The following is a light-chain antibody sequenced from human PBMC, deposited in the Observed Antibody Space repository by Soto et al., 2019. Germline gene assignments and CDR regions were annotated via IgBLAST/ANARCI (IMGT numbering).Light chain of an antibody. CDR1: SSDVGLYNL. Sequence: QSALTQPASVSGSPGQSITISCTGTSSDVGLYNLVSWYQQHPGKAPKLMIYEVNKRPSGVSNRFSGSKSGNTASLTISGLQAGDEADYYCCSYAGSSWVFGGGTKVTVL. J-gene: IGLJ3*02. CDR2: EVN. CDR3: CSYAGSSWV. V-gene: IGLV2-23*02.